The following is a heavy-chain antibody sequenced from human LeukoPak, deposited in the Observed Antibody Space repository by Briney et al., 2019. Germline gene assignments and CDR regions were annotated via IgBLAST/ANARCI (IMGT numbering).Heavy chain of an antibody. V-gene: IGHV3-23*01. CDR2: ISGSGGST. CDR3: AKDNSSSWFYFDY. J-gene: IGHJ4*02. D-gene: IGHD6-13*01. CDR1: GFTFSSYA. Sequence: PGGSLRLSCAASGFTFSSYAMSWVRQAPGKGLEWVSAISGSGGSTYYADSVKGRFTISRDNSKNTLYLQMNSLRAEDTAVYHCAKDNSSSWFYFDYWGQGTLVTVSS.